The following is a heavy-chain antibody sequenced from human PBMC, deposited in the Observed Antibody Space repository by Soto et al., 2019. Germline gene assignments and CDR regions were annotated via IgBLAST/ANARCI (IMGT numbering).Heavy chain of an antibody. J-gene: IGHJ3*02. V-gene: IGHV3-21*01. D-gene: IGHD2-15*01. Sequence: LRLSCVASGFTFSDYSMNWVRQAPGEGLEWVSSISSSKNYIYYADSLEGRFSISRDNTQNSLYLQMNSLRVEDTAVYYCARRRGPERDCSVGSCYSRRDAFDIWGQGSMVTVSS. CDR1: GFTFSDYS. CDR3: ARRRGPERDCSVGSCYSRRDAFDI. CDR2: ISSSKNYI.